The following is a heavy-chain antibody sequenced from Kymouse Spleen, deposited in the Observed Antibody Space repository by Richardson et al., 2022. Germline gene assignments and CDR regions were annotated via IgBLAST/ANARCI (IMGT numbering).Heavy chain of an antibody. CDR1: GFTFDDYA. CDR2: ISWNSGSI. CDR3: AKDDVDTAMVFDY. Sequence: EVQLVESGGGLVQPGRSLRLSCAASGFTFDDYAMHWVRQAPGKGLEWVSGISWNSGSIGYADSVKGRFTISRDNAKNSLYLQMNSLRAEDTALYYCAKDDVDTAMVFDYWGQGTLVTVSS. J-gene: IGHJ4*02. V-gene: IGHV3-9*01. D-gene: IGHD5-18,IGHD5-18*01.